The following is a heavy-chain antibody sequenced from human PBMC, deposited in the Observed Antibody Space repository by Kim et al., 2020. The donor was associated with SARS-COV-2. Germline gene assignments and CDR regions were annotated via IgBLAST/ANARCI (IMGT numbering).Heavy chain of an antibody. CDR3: ARDGLGKAFDI. CDR2: T. D-gene: IGHD7-27*01. V-gene: IGHV3-66*01. Sequence: TYYADSVKGRFTISRDNSKNTLYLQMNSLRAEDTAVYYCARDGLGKAFDIWGQGTMVTVSS. J-gene: IGHJ3*02.